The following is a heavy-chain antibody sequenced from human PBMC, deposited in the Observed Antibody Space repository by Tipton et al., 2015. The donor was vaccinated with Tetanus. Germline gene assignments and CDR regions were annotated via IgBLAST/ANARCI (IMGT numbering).Heavy chain of an antibody. CDR1: GFTLRNYD. V-gene: IGHV3-13*01. D-gene: IGHD6-19*01. CDR2: LATDDDDT. J-gene: IGHJ4*02. Sequence: SLRLSCAASGFTLRNYDMRWVRQPIGKSLEWVSALATDDDDTYYPDSVKGRFTISRDNSKNTLYLQMDSLGDEDMAVYYCARDRDGGWSFDYWGQGALVTVSS. CDR3: ARDRDGGWSFDY.